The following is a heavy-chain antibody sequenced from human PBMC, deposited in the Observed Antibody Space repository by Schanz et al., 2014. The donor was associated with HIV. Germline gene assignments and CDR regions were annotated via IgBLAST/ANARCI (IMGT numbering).Heavy chain of an antibody. Sequence: QVQLVQSGAEVKKPGASVKVSCKASGYTFTGYYMHWVRQAPGQGLEWMGWINPNSGGTNYAQKFQGRVTMTRDTSISTAYMELSRLRSDDTAVYHCARDRTAMVTYYYYYGMDVWGPGTTVTVSS. V-gene: IGHV1-2*02. J-gene: IGHJ6*02. CDR3: ARDRTAMVTYYYYYGMDV. CDR1: GYTFTGYY. CDR2: INPNSGGT. D-gene: IGHD5-18*01.